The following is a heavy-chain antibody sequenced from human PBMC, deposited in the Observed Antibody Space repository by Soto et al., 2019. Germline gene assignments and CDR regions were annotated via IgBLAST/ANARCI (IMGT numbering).Heavy chain of an antibody. CDR3: ATVLGRSSSYYYYGMDV. CDR2: FDPEDGET. J-gene: IGHJ6*02. Sequence: ASVKVSCKVSGYTLTELSMHWGRQAPGKGLEWMGGFDPEDGETIYAQKFQGRVTMTEDTSTDTAYMELSSLRSEDTAVYYCATVLGRSSSYYYYGMDVWGQGTTVTVSS. CDR1: GYTLTELS. V-gene: IGHV1-24*01. D-gene: IGHD6-6*01.